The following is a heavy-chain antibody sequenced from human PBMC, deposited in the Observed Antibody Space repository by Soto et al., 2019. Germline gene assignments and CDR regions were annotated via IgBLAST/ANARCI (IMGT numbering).Heavy chain of an antibody. CDR2: IIPIVETP. D-gene: IGHD3-22*01. CDR1: GGTFNSYD. Sequence: QVQLVQSGAEVKKPGSSMKVSCKASGGTFNSYDINWVRQAPGQGLEWMGGIIPIVETPKYAQKFQGRGTITADKSTKTVYMELSSLRSEDTAMYYCARLSRPNYYDTSGFFKDNWFDPWGQGTLVTVS. V-gene: IGHV1-69*06. CDR3: ARLSRPNYYDTSGFFKDNWFDP. J-gene: IGHJ5*02.